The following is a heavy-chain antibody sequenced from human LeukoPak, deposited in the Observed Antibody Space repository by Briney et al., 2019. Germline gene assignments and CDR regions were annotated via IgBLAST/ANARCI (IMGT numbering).Heavy chain of an antibody. D-gene: IGHD3-16*01. CDR2: IYYSGST. CDR1: GGSISSSSYY. CDR3: ARYYYDYVWGSYSFDY. Sequence: PSEILSLTCTVSGGSISSSSYYWGWIRQPPGKGLEWIGSIYYSGSTYYNPSLKSRVTISVDTSKNQFSLNLSAVTAADTAVYYCARYYYDYVWGSYSFDYWGQGTLVTVSS. V-gene: IGHV4-39*01. J-gene: IGHJ4*02.